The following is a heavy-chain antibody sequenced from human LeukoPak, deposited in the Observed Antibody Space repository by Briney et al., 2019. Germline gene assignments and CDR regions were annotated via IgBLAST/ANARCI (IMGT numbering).Heavy chain of an antibody. J-gene: IGHJ4*02. CDR2: ITDSGGST. V-gene: IGHV3-21*04. D-gene: IGHD3/OR15-3a*01. Sequence: GGSLRLSCAASGFTFSTYNMNWVRQAPGKGLEWVSVITDSGGSTYYADSVKGRFTISRDNAKNSLYLQMNSLRAEDTAVYYCAREERLRWTGYWGQGTLVTVSS. CDR1: GFTFSTYN. CDR3: AREERLRWTGY.